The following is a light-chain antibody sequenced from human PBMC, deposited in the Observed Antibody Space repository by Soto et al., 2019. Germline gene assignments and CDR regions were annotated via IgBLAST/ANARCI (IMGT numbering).Light chain of an antibody. V-gene: IGLV2-14*01. Sequence: QSALTQPASVSGSPGQSITLSCTGTSSDVGGYNYVSWYQQHPGKAPKLIIYDVSNRPSGVSNRFSGTKSGNTASLTISGLQAEDEAYYYCSSYTSSSTIVFGGGTKLTVL. CDR1: SSDVGGYNY. CDR3: SSYTSSSTIV. J-gene: IGLJ2*01. CDR2: DVS.